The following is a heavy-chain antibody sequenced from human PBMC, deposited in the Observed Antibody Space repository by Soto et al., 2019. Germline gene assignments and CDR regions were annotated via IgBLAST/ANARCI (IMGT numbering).Heavy chain of an antibody. CDR2: ISYDGSNK. D-gene: IGHD1-26*01. CDR1: GFTFSSYA. CDR3: ARETEQEEYYYYGMDV. Sequence: QVQLVESGGGVVQPGRSLRLSCAASGFTFSSYAMHWVRQAPGKGLEWVAVISYDGSNKYYADSVKGRFTISRDNSKNTLYLQMNSLRAEDTAVYYCARETEQEEYYYYGMDVWGQGTTVTVSS. V-gene: IGHV3-30-3*01. J-gene: IGHJ6*02.